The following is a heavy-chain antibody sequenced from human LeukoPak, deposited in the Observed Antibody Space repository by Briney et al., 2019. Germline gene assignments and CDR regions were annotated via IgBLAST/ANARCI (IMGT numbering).Heavy chain of an antibody. Sequence: SETLSLTCTVSGGSISSYYWSWIREPPGKGLEWIGNIYYSGSTHYNPSLKSRVTISLDTSKNQFSLNLSSVTAADTALYYCARGHRGGGSYSYYYYYMDVWGKGTTVTVSS. J-gene: IGHJ6*03. CDR2: IYYSGST. CDR1: GGSISSYY. V-gene: IGHV4-59*12. CDR3: ARGHRGGGSYSYYYYYMDV. D-gene: IGHD1-26*01.